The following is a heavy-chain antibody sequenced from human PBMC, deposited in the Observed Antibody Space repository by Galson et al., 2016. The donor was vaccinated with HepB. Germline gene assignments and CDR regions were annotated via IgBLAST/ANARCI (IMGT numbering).Heavy chain of an antibody. D-gene: IGHD3/OR15-3a*01. CDR1: GGSISSSNW. V-gene: IGHV4-4*02. J-gene: IGHJ5*02. CDR3: ARDDVETLGFRGLAIWFDH. CDR2: IYHSGTT. Sequence: SETLSLTCAVSGGSISSSNWWNWVRQPPGKGLEWIGEIYHSGTTNYNPSLKSRVTISVDKSKNQFSLNLSSVTAADTAVYYCARDDVETLGFRGLAIWFDHWGQGTLVTVSS.